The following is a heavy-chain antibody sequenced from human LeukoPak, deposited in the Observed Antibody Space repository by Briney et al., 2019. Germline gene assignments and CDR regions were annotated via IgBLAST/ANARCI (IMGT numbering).Heavy chain of an antibody. CDR3: AKRGYDILTGYYA. V-gene: IGHV3-23*01. CDR2: ISGSGGST. Sequence: GGSLRLSCADSGFTFSSYAMSWVRQAPGKGLEWVSAISGSGGSTYYADSVKGRFTISRDNSKNTLYLQMNSLRAEDTAVYYCAKRGYDILTGYYAWGQGTLVTVSS. CDR1: GFTFSSYA. J-gene: IGHJ5*02. D-gene: IGHD3-9*01.